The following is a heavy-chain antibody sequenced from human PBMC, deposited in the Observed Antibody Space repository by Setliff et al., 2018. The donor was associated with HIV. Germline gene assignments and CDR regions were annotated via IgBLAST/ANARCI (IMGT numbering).Heavy chain of an antibody. V-gene: IGHV4-31*03. CDR1: GCSISTGGFY. CDR3: ARTMLRGVSALDS. D-gene: IGHD3-10*01. J-gene: IGHJ4*02. CDR2: TYYSETT. Sequence: ASETLSLACTLSGCSISTGGFYWTWIRHHPVKGMEWLGYTYYSETTYYNSSLKSRLSFSLDTSKMQFALKLGSVTAADTAVYYCARTMLRGVSALDSWGQGTLVTVSS.